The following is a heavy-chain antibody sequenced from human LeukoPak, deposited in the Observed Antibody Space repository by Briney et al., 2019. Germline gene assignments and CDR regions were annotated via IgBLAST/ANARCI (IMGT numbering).Heavy chain of an antibody. J-gene: IGHJ5*02. CDR1: GFTFRSYS. CDR3: VRVRTTNWFDP. D-gene: IGHD2/OR15-2a*01. CDR2: MSSSSRYI. V-gene: IGHV3-21*01. Sequence: GGSLRLSCAASGFTFRSYSINWVRQAAGKGLEWVSCMSSSSRYIYYADSVKGRFTISRDNANNSLYLQMSSLRAEDTAVYYCVRVRTTNWFDPWGQGTLVTVSS.